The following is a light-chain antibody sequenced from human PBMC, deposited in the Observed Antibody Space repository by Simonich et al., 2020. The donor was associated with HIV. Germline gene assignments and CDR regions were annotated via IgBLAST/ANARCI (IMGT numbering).Light chain of an antibody. CDR2: GAS. V-gene: IGKV3-15*01. CDR3: QQYGSSPET. Sequence: EIVMTQSPATLSVSPGERATLSCRVSQSVASNLAWYQHKLGQSPRLLIYGASNRATGIPDRFSGSGFGSQFTLTISSMQSGDFAVYYCQQYGSSPETFGQGTKVEIK. CDR1: QSVASN. J-gene: IGKJ1*01.